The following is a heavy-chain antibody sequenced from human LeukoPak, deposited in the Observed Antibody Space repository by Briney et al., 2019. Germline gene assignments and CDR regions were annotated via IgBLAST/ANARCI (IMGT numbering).Heavy chain of an antibody. CDR1: GGSISSGNYY. V-gene: IGHV4-39*07. CDR2: IYYSGTT. Sequence: SETLSLTCTVSGGSISSGNYYWGWIRQPPGKGLEWIGSIYYSGTTYYNPSLKSRVTISVDTSKNQFSLRLSSVTAADTAVYYCARSKKDTIILTPFDYWGQRTLVSVSS. J-gene: IGHJ4*02. D-gene: IGHD5-24*01. CDR3: ARSKKDTIILTPFDY.